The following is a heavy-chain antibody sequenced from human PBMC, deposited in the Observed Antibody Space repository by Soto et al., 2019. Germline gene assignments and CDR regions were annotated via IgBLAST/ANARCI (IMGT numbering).Heavy chain of an antibody. CDR3: ARASRASSGYPNFDY. Sequence: SETLSLTCTVSGGSLSSYYWSWIRQPPGKGLEWIGYIYYSGSTNYNPALKSRVTISVDTSKNQFSLKRSSVTAADTAVYYCARASRASSGYPNFDYWGQGTLVTVSS. CDR1: GGSLSSYY. D-gene: IGHD3-22*01. V-gene: IGHV4-59*01. J-gene: IGHJ4*02. CDR2: IYYSGST.